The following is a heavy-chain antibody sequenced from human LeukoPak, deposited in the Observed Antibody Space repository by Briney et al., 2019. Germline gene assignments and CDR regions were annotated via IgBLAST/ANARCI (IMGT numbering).Heavy chain of an antibody. CDR1: GFTFSSFA. CDR2: ISASGDDT. CDR3: AKEVFDTGKAFES. D-gene: IGHD3-10*01. V-gene: IGHV3-23*01. Sequence: GGSLRLSCAASGFTFSSFALSWVRQAPGKGLEWVSSISASGDDTFYAASVKGRFTISRDNSKNTLHLQVNSLRAEDTAIYYCAKEVFDTGKAFESWGQGTLVTVSS. J-gene: IGHJ4*02.